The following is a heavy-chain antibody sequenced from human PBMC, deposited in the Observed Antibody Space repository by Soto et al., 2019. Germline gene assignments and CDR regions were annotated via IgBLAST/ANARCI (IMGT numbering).Heavy chain of an antibody. Sequence: GGSLRLSCAVSGFNFNNYGINWVRQAPGKGLEWVSSVSKSDYTYYSDSVKGRFTISRDNAKNSVSLQMNTLRAEDTAVYYCARGDSIIIPAVSDFWGQGTLVTVSS. J-gene: IGHJ4*02. CDR2: VSKSDYT. CDR1: GFNFNNYG. V-gene: IGHV3-21*01. D-gene: IGHD2-2*01. CDR3: ARGDSIIIPAVSDF.